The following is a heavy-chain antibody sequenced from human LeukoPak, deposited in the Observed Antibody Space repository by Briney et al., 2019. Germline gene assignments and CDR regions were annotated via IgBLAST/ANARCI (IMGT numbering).Heavy chain of an antibody. D-gene: IGHD3-3*01. CDR3: AREGGFYRPLDH. Sequence: SETLSLTCGVSGGSVINTNWWTWVRQPPGKGLEWIGEVHLDGRTNYNPSLESRLTMSVDVSENQVSLKLTSVTAADTAVYYCAREGGFYRPLDHSGQGTLVTPSS. CDR1: GGSVINTNW. V-gene: IGHV4-4*02. J-gene: IGHJ4*02. CDR2: VHLDGRT.